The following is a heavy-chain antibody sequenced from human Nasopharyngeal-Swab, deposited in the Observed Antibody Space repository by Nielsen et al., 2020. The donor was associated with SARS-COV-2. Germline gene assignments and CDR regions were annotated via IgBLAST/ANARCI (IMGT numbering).Heavy chain of an antibody. D-gene: IGHD3-3*01. V-gene: IGHV4-34*01. CDR1: GGSISSYY. Sequence: SETLSLTCTVSGGSISSYYWSWIRQPPGKGLEWIGEINHSGSTNYNPSLKSRVTISVDTSKNQFSLKLSSVTAADTAVYYCARGGLGVVTHDAFDIWGQGTMVTVSS. CDR2: INHSGST. J-gene: IGHJ3*02. CDR3: ARGGLGVVTHDAFDI.